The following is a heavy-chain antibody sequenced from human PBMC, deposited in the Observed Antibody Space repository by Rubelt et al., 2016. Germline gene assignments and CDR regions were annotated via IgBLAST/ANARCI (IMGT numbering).Heavy chain of an antibody. V-gene: IGHV3-74*01. D-gene: IGHD2-8*02. CDR3: ARGRSGGPDVFDI. J-gene: IGHJ3*02. CDR2: INTDGST. CDR1: RYW. Sequence: RYWMHWVRQAPEKGLVWVSRINTDGSTSYADTVKGRFTISRDNGKNTLHLQMNSLRAEDTAVYYCARGRSGGPDVFDIWGQGTMVTVSS.